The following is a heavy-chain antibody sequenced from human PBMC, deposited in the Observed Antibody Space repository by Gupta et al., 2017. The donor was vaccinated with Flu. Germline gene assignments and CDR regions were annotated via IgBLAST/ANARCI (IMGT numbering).Heavy chain of an antibody. D-gene: IGHD3-22*01. Sequence: QVQLQESGPGLVKPSETLSLTCTVSGGSISSYYWSWIRQPPGKGLVWIGYIYYSGSTNYNPSLKSRVTISVDTSKNQFSLKLSSVTAADTAVYYCARQTSLYYYDSSGYFDLWGRGTLVTVSS. CDR2: IYYSGST. V-gene: IGHV4-59*08. CDR3: ARQTSLYYYDSSGYFDL. CDR1: GGSISSYY. J-gene: IGHJ2*01.